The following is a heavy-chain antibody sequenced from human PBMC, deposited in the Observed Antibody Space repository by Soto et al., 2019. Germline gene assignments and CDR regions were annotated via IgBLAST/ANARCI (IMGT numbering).Heavy chain of an antibody. D-gene: IGHD3-22*01. V-gene: IGHV3-33*01. CDR3: XXXXXYYDRGVGWIDP. CDR2: IWYDGSDK. Sequence: QVQLVESGGGVVQPGTSLRLSCVASGFTFSGFAMHWVRQAPGKGLEWVAIIWYDGSDKYYADSVKGRFTISRDNSKXXXXXXXXXXXXXXXXXXXXXXXXXYYDRGVGWIDPWGQGTLVTVSS. CDR1: GFTFSGFA. J-gene: IGHJ5*02.